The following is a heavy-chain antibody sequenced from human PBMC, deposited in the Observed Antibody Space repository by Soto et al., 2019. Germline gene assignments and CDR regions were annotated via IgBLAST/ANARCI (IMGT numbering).Heavy chain of an antibody. J-gene: IGHJ3*02. V-gene: IGHV1-2*02. Sequence: ASVKVSCKASGYTFTGYYMHWVRQAPGQGLEWMGWINPNSGGTNYAQKFQGRVTITADESTSTAYMELSSLRSEDTAVYYCARQNTYYYDSSGPFVSAFDIWGQGTMVTVSS. D-gene: IGHD3-22*01. CDR3: ARQNTYYYDSSGPFVSAFDI. CDR1: GYTFTGYY. CDR2: INPNSGGT.